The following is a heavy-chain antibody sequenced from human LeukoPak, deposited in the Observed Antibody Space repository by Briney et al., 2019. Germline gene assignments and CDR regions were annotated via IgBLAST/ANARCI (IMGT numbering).Heavy chain of an antibody. CDR2: IYYSGST. J-gene: IGHJ3*02. Sequence: SETLSLTCTVSGGSISSYYWSWIRQPPGKGLEWIGYIYYSGSTNYNPSLKSRVTISVDTSKNQFSLKLSSVTAADTAVYYCARSVVVVAATLDPAFYIWGQGTLVTVSS. D-gene: IGHD2-15*01. V-gene: IGHV4-59*01. CDR1: GGSISSYY. CDR3: ARSVVVVAATLDPAFYI.